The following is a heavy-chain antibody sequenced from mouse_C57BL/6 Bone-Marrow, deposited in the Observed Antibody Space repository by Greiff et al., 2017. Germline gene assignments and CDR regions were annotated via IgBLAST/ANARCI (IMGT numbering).Heavy chain of an antibody. V-gene: IGHV5-2*01. Sequence: EVKLVESGGGLVQPGESLKLSCESNEYEFPSHDMSWVRKTPEKRLELVAAINRDGGSPYYPDTMERRFIISRDNTKKTLYLQRSSLRSEDTALYYSARQGKRYAMDYWGKGTSVTVSS. CDR1: EYEFPSHD. J-gene: IGHJ4*01. CDR2: INRDGGSP. CDR3: ARQGKRYAMDY.